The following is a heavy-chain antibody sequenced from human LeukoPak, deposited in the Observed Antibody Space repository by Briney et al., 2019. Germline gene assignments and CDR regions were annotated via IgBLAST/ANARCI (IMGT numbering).Heavy chain of an antibody. D-gene: IGHD3-9*01. CDR1: GFTFSSYG. V-gene: IGHV3-23*01. CDR2: ISGSGGST. Sequence: GALRLSCAASGFTFSSYGMSWVRQAPGKGLEWVSAISGSGGSTYYADSVKGRFTISRDNSKNTLYLQMNSLRAEDTAVYYCAREGYDILTGYFGYYYYYMDVWGKGTTVTVSS. J-gene: IGHJ6*03. CDR3: AREGYDILTGYFGYYYYYMDV.